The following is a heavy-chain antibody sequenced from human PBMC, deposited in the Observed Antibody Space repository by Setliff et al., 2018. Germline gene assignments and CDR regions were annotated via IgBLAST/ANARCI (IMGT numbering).Heavy chain of an antibody. Sequence: GESLKISCKGSGYSFSTCWIGWVRQMPGKGLEWMGIIYPGDSITRYSPSFQGQVTISVDKSINTAYLQWSSLRASDTAVYYCARHPYYYGSGTYLDNNNRWFDPWGQGTLVTVSS. D-gene: IGHD3-10*01. CDR2: IYPGDSIT. CDR3: ARHPYYYGSGTYLDNNNRWFDP. CDR1: GYSFSTCW. J-gene: IGHJ5*02. V-gene: IGHV5-51*01.